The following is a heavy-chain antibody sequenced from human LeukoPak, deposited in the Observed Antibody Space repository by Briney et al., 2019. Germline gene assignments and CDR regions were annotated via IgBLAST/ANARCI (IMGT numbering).Heavy chain of an antibody. CDR1: GGSFSGYY. D-gene: IGHD3-10*01. CDR2: IYYSGST. Sequence: SETLSLTCAVYGGSFSGYYWSWIRQPPGKGLEWIGSIYYSGSTYYNPSLKSRVTISVDTSKNQFSLKLSSVTAADTAVYYCARTASGLFDYWGQGTLVTVSS. CDR3: ARTASGLFDY. J-gene: IGHJ4*02. V-gene: IGHV4-34*01.